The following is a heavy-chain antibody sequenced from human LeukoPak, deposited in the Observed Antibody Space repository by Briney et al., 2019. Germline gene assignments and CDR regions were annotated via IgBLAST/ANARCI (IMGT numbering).Heavy chain of an antibody. CDR1: GYTFTDYY. CDR3: AREAHGSGTYYSDY. D-gene: IGHD3-10*01. CDR2: INPNSGDT. Sequence: ASVKVSCKASGYTFTDYYIHWVQQAPGQGLEWMGWINPNSGDTYYAQMFRDRVTMTRDTSISTAYMELSGLRSDDRAVYYCAREAHGSGTYYSDYWGQGTLVTVSS. J-gene: IGHJ4*02. V-gene: IGHV1-2*02.